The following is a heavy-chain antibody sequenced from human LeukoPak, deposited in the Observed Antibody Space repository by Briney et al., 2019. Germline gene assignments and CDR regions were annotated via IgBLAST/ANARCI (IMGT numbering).Heavy chain of an antibody. V-gene: IGHV1-24*01. Sequence: ASVKVSCKVSGYTLTELSMHWVRQAPGKGLEWMGGFDPEDGETIYAQKFQGRVTMTRNTSISTAYMELSSLRSGDMAVYYCARARYETRIWPKSRYDYYHYMDVWGKGTTVTVSS. J-gene: IGHJ6*03. CDR3: ARARYETRIWPKSRYDYYHYMDV. CDR2: FDPEDGET. D-gene: IGHD2-15*01. CDR1: GYTLTELS.